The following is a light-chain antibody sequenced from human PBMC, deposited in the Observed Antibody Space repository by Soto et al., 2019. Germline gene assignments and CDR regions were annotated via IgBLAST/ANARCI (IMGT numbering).Light chain of an antibody. CDR3: LQHDTYPWT. CDR2: AAS. CDR1: VGIRSD. Sequence: DIQMTQSPSSLSASVGDRVTITCRASVGIRSDLAWYQHKPGEGPRRLIYAASSLQSGVPSRFSGSGYGTEFTLTIRSLQPEDFATYFCLQHDTYPWTCGQGTKVDIK. J-gene: IGKJ1*01. V-gene: IGKV1-17*01.